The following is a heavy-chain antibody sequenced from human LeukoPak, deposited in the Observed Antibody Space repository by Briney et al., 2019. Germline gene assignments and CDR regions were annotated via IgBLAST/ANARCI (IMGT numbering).Heavy chain of an antibody. D-gene: IGHD5-12*01. Sequence: ASVKVSCKPSGYTFSLSGINWVRQAPGEGLEWMGWISGYNGHANYAQKFQGRVTLTTDASTNTAYMELRSLRSDDTAVYYCARAWLRRKYYYYMDVWGKGTTVTVSS. CDR1: GYTFSLSG. V-gene: IGHV1-18*01. J-gene: IGHJ6*03. CDR2: ISGYNGHA. CDR3: ARAWLRRKYYYYMDV.